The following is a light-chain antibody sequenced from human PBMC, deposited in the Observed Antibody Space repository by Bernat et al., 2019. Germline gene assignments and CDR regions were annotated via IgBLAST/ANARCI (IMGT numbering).Light chain of an antibody. CDR1: SGNIASKY. CDR3: QSYDDTTVI. CDR2: ENK. Sequence: NFMLTQPHPVSESPGKTVTISCTRSSGNIASKYVQRYQQRPGSSPITGINENKERPSGVPYGFSGPIDSSSNSASLTISGLQSEDEADHFCQSYDDTTVIFGGGTKLTVL. J-gene: IGLJ2*01. V-gene: IGLV6-57*01.